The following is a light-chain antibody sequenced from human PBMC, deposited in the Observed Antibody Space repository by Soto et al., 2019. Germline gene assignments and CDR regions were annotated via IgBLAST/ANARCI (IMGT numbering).Light chain of an antibody. CDR3: QSFDSRLSGWRV. J-gene: IGLJ3*02. CDR1: SSNIGAGYD. V-gene: IGLV1-40*01. Sequence: QSVLTQPPSVSGAPGQRVTISCTGSSSNIGAGYDVHWYQHLPGTAPKLLIYGNSNRPSGVPDRFSGSKSGTSASLAITGLHAQDEADYYCQSFDSRLSGWRVFGGGTKLAVL. CDR2: GNS.